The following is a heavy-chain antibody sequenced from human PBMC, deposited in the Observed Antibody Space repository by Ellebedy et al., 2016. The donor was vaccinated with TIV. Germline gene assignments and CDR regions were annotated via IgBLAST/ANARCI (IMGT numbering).Heavy chain of an antibody. J-gene: IGHJ6*02. Sequence: PGGSLRPSCAASGFTFSNYHMHWVRQAPGKGLEWVALIWSDGSLNYYADSVKGRFTLSRDSSKNTLYLQMNSLRADDTALYYCAREVLGGQGDMDVWGQGTAVTVSS. CDR3: AREVLGGQGDMDV. CDR1: GFTFSNYH. V-gene: IGHV3-33*01. D-gene: IGHD4/OR15-4a*01. CDR2: IWSDGSLN.